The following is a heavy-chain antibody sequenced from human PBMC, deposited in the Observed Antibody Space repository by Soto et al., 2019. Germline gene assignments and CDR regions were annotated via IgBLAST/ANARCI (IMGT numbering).Heavy chain of an antibody. D-gene: IGHD5-18*01. Sequence: PGGSLRLSCAASGLTVSSSYMSWVRQAPGKGLQWVSVIYSAGSTYYANSVKGRFTISRDNSKNTLYLQLNSLRTEDTAVYYCAKDIVKYTYGACDYWGQGVLVTVSS. J-gene: IGHJ4*02. V-gene: IGHV3-66*02. CDR1: GLTVSSSY. CDR3: AKDIVKYTYGACDY. CDR2: IYSAGST.